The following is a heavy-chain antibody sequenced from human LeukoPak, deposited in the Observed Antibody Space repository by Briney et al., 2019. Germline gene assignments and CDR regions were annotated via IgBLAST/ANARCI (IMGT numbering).Heavy chain of an antibody. CDR1: GFTFSSYW. D-gene: IGHD3-22*01. CDR3: AKPRHYYDSSGYYPY. V-gene: IGHV3-7*01. Sequence: GGSLRLSCAASGFTFSSYWMSWVRQAPGKGLEWVANIKQDGSEKYYVDSVKGRFTISRDNSKNTLYLQMNSLRAEDTAVYYCAKPRHYYDSSGYYPYWGQGTLVTVSS. CDR2: IKQDGSEK. J-gene: IGHJ4*02.